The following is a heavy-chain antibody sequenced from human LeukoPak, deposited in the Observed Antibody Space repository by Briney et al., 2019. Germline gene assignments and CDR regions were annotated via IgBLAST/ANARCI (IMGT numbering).Heavy chain of an antibody. J-gene: IGHJ4*02. CDR2: IKPNTGGT. V-gene: IGHV1-2*02. Sequence: ASVKVSCKSSRYTLTGYFMHGVRQAPGQEGEWMGGIKPNTGGTNYAQKLQGRVTMTRDRSISIAYMELSRLRSDDTAVYYCARETAGRDGYNLWDYWGQGTLVTVSS. D-gene: IGHD5-24*01. CDR3: ARETAGRDGYNLWDY. CDR1: RYTLTGYF.